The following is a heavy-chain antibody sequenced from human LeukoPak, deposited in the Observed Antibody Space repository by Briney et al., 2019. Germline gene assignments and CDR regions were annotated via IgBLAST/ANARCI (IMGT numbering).Heavy chain of an antibody. J-gene: IGHJ5*02. Sequence: PGGSLRLSCAASEFTFSNYAMSWVRQAPGKGLEWVSGIRGSGGSTDYADSVKGRFTISRDNSKNTLYLQMNSLRAEDTALYYCAKDRGYISSRPDNWFDPWGQGTLVTVSS. CDR1: EFTFSNYA. CDR3: AKDRGYISSRPDNWFDP. V-gene: IGHV3-23*01. D-gene: IGHD6-6*01. CDR2: IRGSGGST.